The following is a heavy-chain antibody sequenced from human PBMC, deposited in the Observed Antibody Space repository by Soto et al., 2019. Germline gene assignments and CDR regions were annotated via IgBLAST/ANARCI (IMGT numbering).Heavy chain of an antibody. CDR3: ARDVSIAAALYDY. D-gene: IGHD6-13*01. J-gene: IGHJ4*02. CDR2: INPSGGST. V-gene: IGHV1-46*01. CDR1: GYTFTSYY. Sequence: GASVKVSCKASGYTFTSYYMHWVRQAPGQGLEWMGIINPSGGSTSYAQKFQGRVTITRDTSASTAYMELSSLRSEDTAVYYCARDVSIAAALYDYWGQGTLVTVSS.